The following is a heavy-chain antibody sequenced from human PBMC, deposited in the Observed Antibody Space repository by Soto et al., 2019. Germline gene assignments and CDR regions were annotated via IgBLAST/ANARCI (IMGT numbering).Heavy chain of an antibody. CDR1: GGSISSGGYS. Sequence: PSETLSLTCAVSGGSISSGGYSWSWIRQPPGKGLEWIGYIYHSGSTYYNQSLKSRVTISVDRSKNQFSLKLSSVTAADTAVYYCARDRHACVDPWGQGTLVTVSS. CDR3: ARDRHACVDP. CDR2: IYHSGST. V-gene: IGHV4-30-2*01. J-gene: IGHJ5*02.